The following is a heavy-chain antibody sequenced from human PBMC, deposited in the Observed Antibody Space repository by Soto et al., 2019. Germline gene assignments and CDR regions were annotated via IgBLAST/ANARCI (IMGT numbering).Heavy chain of an antibody. CDR1: GVNFSSYW. D-gene: IGHD4-17*01. V-gene: IGHV3-7*01. J-gene: IGHJ6*02. CDR3: ARPPVKGIHV. CDR2: TKRDASET. Sequence: XGSLKLSCEGTGVNFSSYWMHWVRQAPGKGLEWVANTKRDASETYYADSVKGRFTISRDNARNSLYLQMNSLRVEDTAVYYCARPPVKGIHVWGQGTTVTVSS.